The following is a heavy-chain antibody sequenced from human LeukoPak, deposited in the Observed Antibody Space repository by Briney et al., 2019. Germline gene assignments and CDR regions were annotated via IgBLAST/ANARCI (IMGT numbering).Heavy chain of an antibody. CDR1: GGSFSGYY. Sequence: PSETLSLTCAVYGGSFSGYYWSWIRQPPGKELEWIGEINHSGSTNYNPSLKSRVTISVDTSKNQFSLKLSSVTAADTAVYYCAAPKTAYCSSTSCYINAFDIWGQGTMVTVSS. CDR3: AAPKTAYCSSTSCYINAFDI. D-gene: IGHD2-2*02. V-gene: IGHV4-34*01. CDR2: INHSGST. J-gene: IGHJ3*02.